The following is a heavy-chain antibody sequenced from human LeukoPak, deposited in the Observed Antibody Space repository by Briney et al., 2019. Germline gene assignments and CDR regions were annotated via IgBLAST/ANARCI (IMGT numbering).Heavy chain of an antibody. CDR3: ASARTTAFMDV. CDR1: GGSISSYY. V-gene: IGHV4-4*07. D-gene: IGHD2-2*01. J-gene: IGHJ6*04. Sequence: SETLSLTCTVSGGSISSYYWSWLRQPAGKGLEWIGRIYTSGSTNYYPSLKSRVTMSVDTSKNQFSLKLSSVTAADTAVYYCASARTTAFMDVWGKGTTVTVSS. CDR2: IYTSGST.